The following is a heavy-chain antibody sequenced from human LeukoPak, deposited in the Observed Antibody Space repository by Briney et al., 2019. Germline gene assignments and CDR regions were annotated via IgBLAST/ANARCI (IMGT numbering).Heavy chain of an antibody. CDR1: GYTFTSYY. D-gene: IGHD3-9*01. V-gene: IGHV1-46*01. CDR2: INPSGGST. Sequence: ASVKVSCKASGYTFTSYYMHWVRQAPGQGLEWMGIINPSGGSTSYAPKFQGRGTMTSDTSTSTVYLEPSSRRSWDTAVYSCARAGDYDILTGYYTQGGDGNWFDPWGQGTLVTVSS. CDR3: ARAGDYDILTGYYTQGGDGNWFDP. J-gene: IGHJ5*02.